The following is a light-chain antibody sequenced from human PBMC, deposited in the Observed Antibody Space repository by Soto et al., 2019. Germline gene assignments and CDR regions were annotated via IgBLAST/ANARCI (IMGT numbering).Light chain of an antibody. CDR1: QSVTSS. CDR2: DVS. V-gene: IGKV3-11*01. Sequence: EIVLTQSPATLSLSPGDRATLSCRASQSVTSSLAWFQQKPGQAPRLLIYDVSRRATAIPARFSGSGSGTDCTLTISSLAPEDFAVYYCQQRTTWPTFGGGTKVEIK. J-gene: IGKJ4*01. CDR3: QQRTTWPT.